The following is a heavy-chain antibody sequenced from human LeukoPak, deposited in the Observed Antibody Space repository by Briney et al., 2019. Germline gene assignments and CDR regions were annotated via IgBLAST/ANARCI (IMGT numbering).Heavy chain of an antibody. J-gene: IGHJ3*02. V-gene: IGHV6-1*01. CDR1: GDSVSSNSAA. Sequence: SQTLSLTCAISGDSVSSNSAARNWISQTPSRGLEWLGRTYYRSKWYNDYAASVKSRITINPDTSKNQFSLQLNSVTPEDTAVYYCARDPGTTGTTREAFDIWGQGTMVTVSS. CDR3: ARDPGTTGTTREAFDI. D-gene: IGHD1-1*01. CDR2: TYYRSKWYN.